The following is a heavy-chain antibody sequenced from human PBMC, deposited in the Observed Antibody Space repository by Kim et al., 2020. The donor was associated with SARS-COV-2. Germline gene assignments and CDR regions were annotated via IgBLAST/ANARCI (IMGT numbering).Heavy chain of an antibody. CDR3: ARDLGYSTTWGGGAFDI. V-gene: IGHV1-3*01. CDR1: GYTFTTYA. Sequence: ASVKVSCKASGYTFTTYAMHWVRQAPGQRLEWMGWINAGNGNAKYSQKFQGRVTITRDTSASTAYMELSSLRSEDTAVYSCARDLGYSTTWGGGAFDIWGQGTMVTVSS. J-gene: IGHJ3*02. D-gene: IGHD6-13*01. CDR2: INAGNGNA.